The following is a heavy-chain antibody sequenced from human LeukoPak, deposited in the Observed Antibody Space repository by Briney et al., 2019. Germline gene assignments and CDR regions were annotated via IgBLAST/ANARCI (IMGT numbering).Heavy chain of an antibody. Sequence: GGSLRLSCAASGFPFSSFSMNWVRQAPGKGLEWVSSISSSTTYIFYADSVKGRFTISGDNAKDSLYLQMNSLRAEDTAVYYCASGRRYYYDSSGSDYWGQGTLVTVSS. CDR1: GFPFSSFS. J-gene: IGHJ4*02. D-gene: IGHD3-22*01. CDR2: ISSSTTYI. CDR3: ASGRRYYYDSSGSDY. V-gene: IGHV3-21*01.